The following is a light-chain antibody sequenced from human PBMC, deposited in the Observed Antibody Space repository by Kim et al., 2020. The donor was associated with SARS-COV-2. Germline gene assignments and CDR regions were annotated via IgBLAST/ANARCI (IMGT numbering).Light chain of an antibody. CDR1: SNDVGGYNY. J-gene: IGLJ3*02. Sequence: GQSITISCTGTSNDVGGYNYVSWYQPHPGKAPKLMLYDVSNRPSGVSNRFSGSKSGNTASLTISRLQAEDEADYYCSSYTSSSTWVFGGGTRLTVL. CDR3: SSYTSSSTWV. CDR2: DVS. V-gene: IGLV2-14*03.